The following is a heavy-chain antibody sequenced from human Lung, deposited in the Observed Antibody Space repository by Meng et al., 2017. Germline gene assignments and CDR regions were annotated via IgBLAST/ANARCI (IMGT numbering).Heavy chain of an antibody. CDR2: INHSGST. Sequence: QVQLQQSGAGRLKPSETLSLTCVVSGGSFSDYYWSWIRQSPGKGPEWIGEINHSGSTNYNPSLESRATISVDTSQNNLSLKLSSVTAADSAVYYCARGPTTMAHDFDYWGQGTLVTVSS. CDR3: ARGPTTMAHDFDY. CDR1: GGSFSDYY. V-gene: IGHV4-34*01. J-gene: IGHJ4*02. D-gene: IGHD4-11*01.